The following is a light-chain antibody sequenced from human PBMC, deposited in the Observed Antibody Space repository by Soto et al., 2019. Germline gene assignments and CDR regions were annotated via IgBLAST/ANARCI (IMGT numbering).Light chain of an antibody. J-gene: IGLJ2*01. V-gene: IGLV1-51*01. CDR1: SSNIGKNY. CDR3: GTWETSLSAVV. CDR2: DTN. Sequence: QSVLTQPPSVSAAPGQKVTISCSGASSNIGKNYVSWYQQLPGAAPKLVIFDTNKRPSGIPDRFSGSKSGTSAALDITALQTGDEADYYCGTWETSLSAVVFGSGTKLTVL.